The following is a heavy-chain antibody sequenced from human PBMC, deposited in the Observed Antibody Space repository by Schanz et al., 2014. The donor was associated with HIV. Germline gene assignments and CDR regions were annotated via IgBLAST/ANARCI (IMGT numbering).Heavy chain of an antibody. Sequence: QVQLVESGGGVVKPGGSLRLSCVASGYTFRTHGIHWVRQAPAKGLEWVADISSDGSNTYYGDSVKGRFTVSRDVRDNMVSLHMNSLRRNDTAVYYCAKDGSTSGWVVGDYWGQGIQVTVSS. CDR1: GYTFRTHG. D-gene: IGHD6-19*01. CDR3: AKDGSTSGWVVGDY. CDR2: ISSDGSNT. J-gene: IGHJ4*02. V-gene: IGHV3-30*18.